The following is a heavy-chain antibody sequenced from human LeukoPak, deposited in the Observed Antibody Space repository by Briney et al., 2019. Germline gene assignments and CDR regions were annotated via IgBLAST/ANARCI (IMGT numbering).Heavy chain of an antibody. D-gene: IGHD3-10*01. CDR3: ARSRAYGSGSYPWY. J-gene: IGHJ4*02. CDR1: GYTFTSYD. Sequence: ASVKVSCKASGYTFTSYDINWLRQATGQGLEWMGWMNPNSGNTGYAQKFQGRVTMTRNTSISTAYMELSRLRSDDTAVYYCARSRAYGSGSYPWYWGQGTLVTVSS. CDR2: MNPNSGNT. V-gene: IGHV1-8*01.